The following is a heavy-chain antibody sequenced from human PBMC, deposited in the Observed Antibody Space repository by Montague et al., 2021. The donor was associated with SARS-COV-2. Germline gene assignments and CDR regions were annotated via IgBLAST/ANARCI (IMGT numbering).Heavy chain of an antibody. Sequence: PALVKPTQTLTLICTFSGFSLSTSGMCVSWIRQPPGKAREWLALIDWDDEKYYSTSLKTRLTISKDTSKNQVVLTMTNMDPVDTATYYCARIRYDILTGYYYGMDVWGQGTTVTVSS. CDR1: GFSLSTSGMC. CDR2: IDWDDEK. V-gene: IGHV2-70*01. CDR3: ARIRYDILTGYYYGMDV. J-gene: IGHJ6*02. D-gene: IGHD3-9*01.